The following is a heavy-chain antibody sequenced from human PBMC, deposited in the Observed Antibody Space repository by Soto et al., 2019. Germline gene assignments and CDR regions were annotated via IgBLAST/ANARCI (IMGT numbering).Heavy chain of an antibody. V-gene: IGHV2-5*01. D-gene: IGHD3-10*01. J-gene: IGHJ5*02. CDR1: GFSLSTSGVG. CDR3: AHFVNSRGQNWFDP. Sequence: TLVNPTQTLTLTCTFSGFSLSTSGVGVGWIRQPPGKALEWLALIYWNDDKRYSPSLKSRLTITKDTSKNQVVLTMTNMDPVDTATYYCAHFVNSRGQNWFDPWGQGTLVTVSS. CDR2: IYWNDDK.